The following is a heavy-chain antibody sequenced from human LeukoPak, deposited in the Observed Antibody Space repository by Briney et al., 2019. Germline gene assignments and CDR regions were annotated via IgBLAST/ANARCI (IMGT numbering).Heavy chain of an antibody. CDR3: ARDRGDYGAFD. J-gene: IGHJ4*02. V-gene: IGHV4-34*01. Sequence: SETLSLTRAVYGGSFSGYYWSWIRQPPGKGLEWIGEINHSGSTNYNPSLKSRVTMSVDTSKNQFSLKLSSVTAADTAVYYCARDRGDYGAFDWGQGTLVTVSS. D-gene: IGHD4-17*01. CDR2: INHSGST. CDR1: GGSFSGYY.